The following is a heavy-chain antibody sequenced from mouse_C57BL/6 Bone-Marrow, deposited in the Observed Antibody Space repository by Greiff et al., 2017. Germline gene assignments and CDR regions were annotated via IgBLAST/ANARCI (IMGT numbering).Heavy chain of an antibody. J-gene: IGHJ3*01. Sequence: EVKLMESGGDLVKPGGSLKLSCAASGFTFSSYGMSWVRQTPDKRLEWVATISSGGSYTYYPDSVKGRFTISRDNAKNTLYLQMSSLKYEDTAMYYCARLYYGSSLAWFAYWGQGTLVTVSA. CDR3: ARLYYGSSLAWFAY. CDR2: ISSGGSYT. D-gene: IGHD1-1*01. V-gene: IGHV5-6*01. CDR1: GFTFSSYG.